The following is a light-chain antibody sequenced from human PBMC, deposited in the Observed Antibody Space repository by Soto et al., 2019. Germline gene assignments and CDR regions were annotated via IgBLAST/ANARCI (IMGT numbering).Light chain of an antibody. CDR3: CSSAPESTYV. Sequence: QSVLAQPASGSGSPGQSVTISCTGTSSDVGAYNSVSWYQQHPDKAPQLMIYKGTQRPSGVSNRFSGSTSGNAASLTISGLQAGDEADYFCCSSAPESTYVFGTGTKVTVL. J-gene: IGLJ1*01. V-gene: IGLV2-23*01. CDR2: KGT. CDR1: SSDVGAYNS.